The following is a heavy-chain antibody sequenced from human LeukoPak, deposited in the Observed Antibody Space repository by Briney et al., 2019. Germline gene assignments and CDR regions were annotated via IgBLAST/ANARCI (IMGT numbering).Heavy chain of an antibody. CDR2: ISYDGSNK. V-gene: IGHV3-30-3*01. CDR3: ARADALYYYGMDV. Sequence: GGSLRLSCVVSGFTFSSYAMHWVRQAPGKGLEWVAVISYDGSNKYYADSVKGRFTISRDNSKNTLYLQMNSLRAEDTAVYYCARADALYYYGMDVWGQGATVAVSS. CDR1: GFTFSSYA. J-gene: IGHJ6*02.